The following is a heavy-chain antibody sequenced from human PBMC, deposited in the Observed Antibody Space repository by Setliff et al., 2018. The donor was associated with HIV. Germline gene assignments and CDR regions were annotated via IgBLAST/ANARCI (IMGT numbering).Heavy chain of an antibody. Sequence: ASVKVSCKASGYTFTDYYMHWVRQAPGQGLEWMGWIKPNSGGTNYAQKFQGRVTMTRDTSISTAYMDLSRLRSDDTAVYYCARDHGRWDYGGNFLLREYFHHWGQGTLVTVSS. J-gene: IGHJ1*01. D-gene: IGHD4-17*01. V-gene: IGHV1-2*02. CDR2: IKPNSGGT. CDR3: ARDHGRWDYGGNFLLREYFHH. CDR1: GYTFTDYY.